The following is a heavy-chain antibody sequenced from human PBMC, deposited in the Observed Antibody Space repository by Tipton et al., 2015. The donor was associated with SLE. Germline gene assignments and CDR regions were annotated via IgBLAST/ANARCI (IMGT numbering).Heavy chain of an antibody. V-gene: IGHV4-59*01. D-gene: IGHD1-26*01. CDR2: IYYSGST. CDR1: GGSISSYY. Sequence: TLSLTCTVSGGSISSYYWSWIRQPPGKGVEWIGYIYYSGSTNYNTSPQSRVTISVDTSKNQFSLKLSSVTAADTAVYYCARDGYSGSLFDYWGQGTLVTVSS. CDR3: ARDGYSGSLFDY. J-gene: IGHJ4*02.